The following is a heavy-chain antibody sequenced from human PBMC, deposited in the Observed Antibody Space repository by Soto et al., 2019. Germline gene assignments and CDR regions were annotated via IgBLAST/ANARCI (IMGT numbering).Heavy chain of an antibody. CDR2: ISAYNGNT. J-gene: IGHJ4*02. CDR3: ARGRVAVAGFVPHFDY. Sequence: ASVKVSCKASGYTFTSYGISWVRQAPGQGLEWKGWISAYNGNTNYAQKLQGRVTMTTDTSTSTAYMELRSLRSDDTAVYYCARGRVAVAGFVPHFDYWGQGTLVTVSS. CDR1: GYTFTSYG. V-gene: IGHV1-18*01. D-gene: IGHD6-19*01.